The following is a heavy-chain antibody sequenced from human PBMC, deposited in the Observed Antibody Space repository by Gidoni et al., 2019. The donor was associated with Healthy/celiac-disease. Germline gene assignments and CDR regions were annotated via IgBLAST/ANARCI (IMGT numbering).Heavy chain of an antibody. D-gene: IGHD3-22*01. Sequence: QLQLQESGPGLVKPSETLSLTCTVSGGSISSSSYYWGWIRQPPGKGLEWIGSIYYSGGTYYNQSLKSGVTISVDTTKNQCSLKLSSVTAADTAVYYCARVPIITMIARYAVDIWGQGTMVTVSS. V-gene: IGHV4-39*07. CDR3: ARVPIITMIARYAVDI. CDR1: GGSISSSSYY. CDR2: IYYSGGT. J-gene: IGHJ3*02.